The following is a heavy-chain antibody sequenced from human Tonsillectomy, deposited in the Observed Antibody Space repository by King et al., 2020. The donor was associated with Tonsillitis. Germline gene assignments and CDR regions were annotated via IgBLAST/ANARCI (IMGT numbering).Heavy chain of an antibody. J-gene: IGHJ4*02. CDR2: IYSGGST. Sequence: VQLVESGGGLVQPGGSLRLSCAASGFTVSSNYMSWVRQAPGKGLEWVSVIYSGGSTDYADSVKGRFTISRHNSKNTRYLQMNSLRAEDTAVYYGAMAPGYYDSSGYYYFDYWGQGTLVTVSS. CDR1: GFTVSSNY. D-gene: IGHD3-22*01. V-gene: IGHV3-53*04. CDR3: AMAPGYYDSSGYYYFDY.